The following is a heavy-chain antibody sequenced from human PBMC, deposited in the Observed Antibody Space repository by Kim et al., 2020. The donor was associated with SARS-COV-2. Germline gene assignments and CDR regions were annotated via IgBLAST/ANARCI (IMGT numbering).Heavy chain of an antibody. J-gene: IGHJ3*01. CDR1: GFRFTNNA. D-gene: IGHD3-16*01. Sequence: GGSLRLSCAASGFRFTNNAMGWVRQAPGKGLEWVAGIGGDCNTNYADSVQGRVTISTDNSKNKSYLQRKSLRIDDTAIYYCVKDIWVWAFDAWGQGTMVTVSS. V-gene: IGHV3-23*01. CDR2: IGGDCNT. CDR3: VKDIWVWAFDA.